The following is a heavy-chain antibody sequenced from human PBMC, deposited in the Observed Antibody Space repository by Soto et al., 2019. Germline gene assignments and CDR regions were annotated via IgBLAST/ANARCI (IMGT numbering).Heavy chain of an antibody. D-gene: IGHD3-22*01. CDR2: ISPYNGHT. CDR1: GYIFTGYG. CDR3: ARGGSGYHTGRGFAGTMDV. V-gene: IGHV1-18*04. J-gene: IGHJ6*02. Sequence: QAQVVQSGDEVKKPGASVKVSCKASGYIFTGYGISWVRQAPGQGLEWMGWISPYNGHTEFAQRLQGRLTLTTDTSTPTTFMEMSNLRSDDTAVYYCARGGSGYHTGRGFAGTMDVWGQGTTVTVSS.